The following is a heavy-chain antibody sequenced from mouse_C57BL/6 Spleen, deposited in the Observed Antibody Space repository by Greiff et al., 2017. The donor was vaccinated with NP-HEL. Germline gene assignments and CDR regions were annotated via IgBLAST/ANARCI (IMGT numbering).Heavy chain of an antibody. J-gene: IGHJ2*01. V-gene: IGHV5-17*01. CDR2: ISSGSSTI. D-gene: IGHD6-1*01. Sequence: EVQGVESGGGLVKPGGSLKLSCAASGFTFNDYGMHWVRQAPEKGLEWVAYISSGSSTIYYADTVKGRFTISRDNAKNTLFLQLTSLRSEDTAMYDCARGEQRNIDYWGQGTTLTVSS. CDR3: ARGEQRNIDY. CDR1: GFTFNDYG.